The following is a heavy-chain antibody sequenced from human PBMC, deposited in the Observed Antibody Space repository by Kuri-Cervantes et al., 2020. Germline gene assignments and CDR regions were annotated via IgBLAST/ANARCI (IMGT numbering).Heavy chain of an antibody. V-gene: IGHV3-33*01. CDR3: ARDHYGSGTHFDY. CDR2: IWYDGSNK. Sequence: GSLRLSCAASGFTFSSYGMHWVRQAPGKGLEWVAVIWYDGSNKYYADSVKGRFTISRDNSKNTLYLQMNSLRAEDTAVYYCARDHYGSGTHFDYWGQGTLVTVSS. J-gene: IGHJ4*02. D-gene: IGHD3-10*01. CDR1: GFTFSSYG.